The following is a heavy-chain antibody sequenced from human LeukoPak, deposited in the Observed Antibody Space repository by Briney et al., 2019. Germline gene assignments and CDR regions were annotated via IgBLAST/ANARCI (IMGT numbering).Heavy chain of an antibody. CDR1: GFTFSSSW. D-gene: IGHD3-22*01. J-gene: IGHJ4*02. V-gene: IGHV3-66*01. CDR2: IYSGGST. CDR3: ARARSSGYYYY. Sequence: GESLRLSCAASGFTFSSSWMSWVRQAPGKGLEWVSVIYSGGSTYYADSVKGRFTISRDNSKNTLYLQMNSLRAEDTAVYYCARARSSGYYYYWGQGTLVTVSS.